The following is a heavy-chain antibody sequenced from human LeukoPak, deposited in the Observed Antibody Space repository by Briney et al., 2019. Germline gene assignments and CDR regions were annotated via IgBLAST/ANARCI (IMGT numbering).Heavy chain of an antibody. CDR3: ARGNIVVVPAAIIYHGMDV. CDR2: IIPILGIA. Sequence: GASVKVSCKASGGTFSSYATGWVRPAPGQGLEWMGRIIPILGIANYAQKCQGRVTITADKSTSTAYMELSSLRSEDTAVYYCARGNIVVVPAAIIYHGMDVWGQGTTVTVSS. CDR1: GGTFSSYA. J-gene: IGHJ6*02. D-gene: IGHD2-2*01. V-gene: IGHV1-69*04.